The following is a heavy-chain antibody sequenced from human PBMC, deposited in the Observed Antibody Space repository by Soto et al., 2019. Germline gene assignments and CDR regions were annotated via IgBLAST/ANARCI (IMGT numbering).Heavy chain of an antibody. D-gene: IGHD2-21*01. CDR1: GYSFTTSG. Sequence: ASVKVSCKASGYSFTTSGITWVRQAPGQGLECMGWISTYNGNTNYAQKLQDRVTLTTNTSTSTAYTELRSLRSDDTAVYYCARRLCGDYGYWGQGTLVTVSS. CDR2: ISTYNGNT. J-gene: IGHJ4*02. V-gene: IGHV1-18*01. CDR3: ARRLCGDYGY.